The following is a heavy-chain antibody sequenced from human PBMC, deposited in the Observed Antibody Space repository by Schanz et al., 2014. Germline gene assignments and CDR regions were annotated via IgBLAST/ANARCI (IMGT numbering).Heavy chain of an antibody. J-gene: IGHJ4*02. V-gene: IGHV3-21*01. CDR1: GFTLSSYA. CDR2: ISSSSSYI. CDR3: AKDSTHIDIVLVPTAIDY. Sequence: DVQLLESGGGLVQPGGSLRLSCAAYGFTLSSYAMHWVRQAPGKGLEWVSSISSSSSYIYYADSVKGRFTISRDNSKNTLYLHMNTLRSEDTAVYYCAKDSTHIDIVLVPTAIDYWGQGTLVTVSS. D-gene: IGHD2-2*01.